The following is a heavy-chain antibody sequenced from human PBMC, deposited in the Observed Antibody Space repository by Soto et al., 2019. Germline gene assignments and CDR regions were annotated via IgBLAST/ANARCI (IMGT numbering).Heavy chain of an antibody. CDR1: GDSIIGTHW. Sequence: PSETLSLTCAVSGDSIIGTHWWSWVRRPPGKGLEFIGETHHSRGTNYNPSLRSRVTMSLDKSKNQLSLILYSVTAADTGVYYCARGSYYDSSGYYGYWGQGTLVTVSS. V-gene: IGHV4-4*02. J-gene: IGHJ4*02. D-gene: IGHD3-22*01. CDR2: THHSRGT. CDR3: ARGSYYDSSGYYGY.